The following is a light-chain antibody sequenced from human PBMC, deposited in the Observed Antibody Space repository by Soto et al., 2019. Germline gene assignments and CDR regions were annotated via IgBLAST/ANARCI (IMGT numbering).Light chain of an antibody. J-gene: IGLJ1*01. CDR3: TSYTRDTALV. Sequence: QSALTQPASVSGSPGQSFTISCTGTSSDVGTYNYVSWHQHNPGKAPKLIIYEVSNRPSGVSNRYSGSKSGSTASLTISGLQAEDEADYHCTSYTRDTALVFGTGTKLTVL. V-gene: IGLV2-14*01. CDR2: EVS. CDR1: SSDVGTYNY.